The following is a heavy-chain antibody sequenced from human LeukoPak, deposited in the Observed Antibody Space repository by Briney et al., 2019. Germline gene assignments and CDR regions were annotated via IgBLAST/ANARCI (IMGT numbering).Heavy chain of an antibody. Sequence: PSETLSLTCAVYGGSFSGYYWSWIRQPPGKGLEWIGEINHSGSTNYNPSLKSRVTISVDTSKNQFSLKLSSVTAADTAVYYCARAYDSSGYYSISGFDYWGQGTLVTVSS. CDR2: INHSGST. J-gene: IGHJ4*02. D-gene: IGHD3-22*01. V-gene: IGHV4-34*01. CDR3: ARAYDSSGYYSISGFDY. CDR1: GGSFSGYY.